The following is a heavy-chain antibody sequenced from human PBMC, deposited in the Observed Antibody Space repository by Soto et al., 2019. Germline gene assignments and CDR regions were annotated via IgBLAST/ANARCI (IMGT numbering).Heavy chain of an antibody. D-gene: IGHD3-10*01. Sequence: GGSLRLSCAASGFTVSSNYMSWVRQAPGKGLEWVSVIYSGGSTYYADSVKGRFTISRDNSKNTLYLQMNSLRAEDTAVYYCARDVGWFGARGPNYYYYALDVWGQGTTVTVSS. CDR3: ARDVGWFGARGPNYYYYALDV. V-gene: IGHV3-53*01. CDR2: IYSGGST. CDR1: GFTVSSNY. J-gene: IGHJ6*02.